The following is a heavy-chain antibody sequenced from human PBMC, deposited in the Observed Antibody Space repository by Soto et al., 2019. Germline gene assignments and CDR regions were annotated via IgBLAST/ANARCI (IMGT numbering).Heavy chain of an antibody. V-gene: IGHV3-64*02. J-gene: IGHJ4*02. D-gene: IGHD2-15*01. CDR3: ARARCSSGQCYYFDY. Sequence: EVQLVESGEGLVQPGGSLRLSCAASGFTFSSYNIHWIRRAPGKGLEFVSAISRSGDRTYYADSVKGRFTITRDNSKNTVLLQMGSLRAEDMAVYYCARARCSSGQCYYFDYWGRGALVSVSS. CDR1: GFTFSSYN. CDR2: ISRSGDRT.